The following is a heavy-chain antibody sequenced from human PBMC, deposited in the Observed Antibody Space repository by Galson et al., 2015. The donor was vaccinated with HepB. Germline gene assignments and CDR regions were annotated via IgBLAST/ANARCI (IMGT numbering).Heavy chain of an antibody. V-gene: IGHV3-21*01. CDR3: ARGGLRNGYNYFDY. CDR1: GFTFSSYS. D-gene: IGHD5-24*01. CDR2: ISSSSSYI. Sequence: SLRLSCAASGFTFSSYSMNWVRQAPGKGLEWVSSISSSSSYIYYADSVKGRFTISRDNAKNSLYLQMNSLRAEDTAVYYCARGGLRNGYNYFDYWGQGTLVTVSS. J-gene: IGHJ4*02.